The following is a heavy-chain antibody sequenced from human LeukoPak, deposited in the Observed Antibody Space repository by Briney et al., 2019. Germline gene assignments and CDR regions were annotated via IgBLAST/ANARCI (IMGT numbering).Heavy chain of an antibody. CDR1: GGSISSGSYY. D-gene: IGHD6-13*01. J-gene: IGHJ6*03. CDR2: IYTSGST. V-gene: IGHV4-61*02. Sequence: SETLSLTCTVSGGSISSGSYYWSWIRQPAGKGLEWIGRIYTSGSTNYDPSLKSRVTISVDTSKNQFSLKLSSVTAADTAVYYCARDQGWSSWSYDGDYYYMDVWGKGTTVTVSS. CDR3: ARDQGWSSWSYDGDYYYMDV.